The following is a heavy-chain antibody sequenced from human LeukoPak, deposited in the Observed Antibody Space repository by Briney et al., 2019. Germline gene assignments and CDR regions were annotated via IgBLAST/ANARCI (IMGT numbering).Heavy chain of an antibody. Sequence: PGGSLRLSCAASGFTFSSYAMSWVRQAPGKGLEWVSAISGSGGSTYYADSVKGRFTISRDNSKNTLYLQMNSLRAEDTAVYYCAKDSPAYYDILTGRNWSDPWGQGTLVTVSS. CDR3: AKDSPAYYDILTGRNWSDP. J-gene: IGHJ5*02. CDR1: GFTFSSYA. V-gene: IGHV3-23*01. D-gene: IGHD3-9*01. CDR2: ISGSGGST.